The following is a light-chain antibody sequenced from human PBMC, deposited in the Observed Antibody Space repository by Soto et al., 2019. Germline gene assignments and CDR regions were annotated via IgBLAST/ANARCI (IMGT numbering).Light chain of an antibody. V-gene: IGKV3-15*01. CDR1: QSISSE. CDR3: QQGHNWPLT. J-gene: IGKJ2*01. CDR2: GAS. Sequence: EIVMTQSPATLSVSPGERATLSCRASQSISSELAWYQQRPGQPPRLLIYGASTRATSVPDRFTGSGSGSVFTLTISGLQSEDFAVYYCQQGHNWPLTFGQGTGLEI.